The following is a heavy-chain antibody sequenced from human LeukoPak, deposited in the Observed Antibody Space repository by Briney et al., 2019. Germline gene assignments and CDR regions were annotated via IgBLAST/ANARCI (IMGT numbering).Heavy chain of an antibody. CDR2: IYPGDSDT. J-gene: IGHJ6*02. Sequence: GASLQISCKGSGYSFTSYWIGWVRQLPGKGLEGMGIIYPGDSDTRYSPSFQGQVTISADKSISTAYLQWSSLKASDTAMYYCARRYPVEPGYYYYGMDVWGQGTTVTVSS. CDR1: GYSFTSYW. CDR3: ARRYPVEPGYYYYGMDV. V-gene: IGHV5-51*01. D-gene: IGHD4-23*01.